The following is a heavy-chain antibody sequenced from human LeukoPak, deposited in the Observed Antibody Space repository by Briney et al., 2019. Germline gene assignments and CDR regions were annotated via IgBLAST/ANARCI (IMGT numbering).Heavy chain of an antibody. J-gene: IGHJ4*02. D-gene: IGHD5-18*01. CDR2: INSDGSSI. Sequence: GGSLRLSCAASEFTFSSYWMHWVRQAPGKGLVWVSRINSDGSSINYADSVKGRFTISRDNAKNTVYLQMNSLRVEDTAVYYCARGYDFWGQGTLVTVSS. V-gene: IGHV3-74*01. CDR3: ARGYDF. CDR1: EFTFSSYW.